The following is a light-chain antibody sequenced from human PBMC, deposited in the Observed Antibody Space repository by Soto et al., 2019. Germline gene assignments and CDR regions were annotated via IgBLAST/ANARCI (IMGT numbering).Light chain of an antibody. V-gene: IGKV3-20*01. J-gene: IGKJ1*01. CDR2: GAS. CDR1: QSVSSSD. Sequence: EIVLSQSPGTPSLSPGEIATLSCRASQSVSSSDLAWYQQKPGQAPRLLIYGASSRATGIPDRFSGSGSGTDFTLTISGLEPEDSAAYYCQRHGATFGQGTKVDIK. CDR3: QRHGAT.